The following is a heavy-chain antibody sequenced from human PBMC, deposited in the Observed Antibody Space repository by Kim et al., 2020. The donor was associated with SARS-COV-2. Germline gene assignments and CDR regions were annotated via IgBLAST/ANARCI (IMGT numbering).Heavy chain of an antibody. CDR3: ASWAPATVTTGGWFDP. V-gene: IGHV7-4-1*02. CDR1: GYTFTSYA. D-gene: IGHD4-17*01. J-gene: IGHJ5*02. Sequence: ASVKVSCKASGYTFTSYAMNWVRQAPGQGLEWMGWINTNTGNPTYAQGFTGRFVFSLDTSVSTAYLQISSLKAEDTAVYYCASWAPATVTTGGWFDPWGQGTLVTVSS. CDR2: INTNTGNP.